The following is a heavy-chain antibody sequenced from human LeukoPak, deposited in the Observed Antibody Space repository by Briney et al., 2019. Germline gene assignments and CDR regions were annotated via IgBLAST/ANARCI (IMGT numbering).Heavy chain of an antibody. CDR3: AKAARDGSELVVGS. CDR1: GFIFSTYA. CDR2: ISSSGVTT. J-gene: IGHJ5*02. Sequence: PGGSLRLSCAVSGFIFSTYAMNWVRQAPGKGLEWVSVISSSGVTTYYADSVRGRFTISRDNSKNTLYLQMNSLRAEDTAVYYCAKAARDGSELVVGSWGQGTLVTVSS. V-gene: IGHV3-23*01. D-gene: IGHD2-8*02.